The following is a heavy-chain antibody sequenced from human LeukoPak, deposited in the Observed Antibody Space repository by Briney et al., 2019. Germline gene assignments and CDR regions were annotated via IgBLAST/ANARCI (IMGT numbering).Heavy chain of an antibody. CDR3: AKGSAVTTTNRLDY. D-gene: IGHD4-17*01. J-gene: IGHJ4*02. Sequence: GGSLRLSCAASGFTFSSYGMHWVRQAPGKGLEWVAVIWYDGSNKYYADSVKGRFTISRDNSKNTLYLQMNSLRAEDTAVYYCAKGSAVTTTNRLDYWGQGTLVTSPQ. CDR1: GFTFSSYG. CDR2: IWYDGSNK. V-gene: IGHV3-33*06.